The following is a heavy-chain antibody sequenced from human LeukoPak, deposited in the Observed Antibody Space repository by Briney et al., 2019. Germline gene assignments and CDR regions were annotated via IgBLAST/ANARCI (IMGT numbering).Heavy chain of an antibody. D-gene: IGHD6-19*01. Sequence: GGSERLSFAASGFTFSSYGMHWFRQAAGKGLEWVAFIRYDGSNKYYADSVKGRFTISRDNSKNTLYLQMNSLRAEDTAVYYCAKDRRSSSWYAGDFDYWGQGTLVTVSS. J-gene: IGHJ4*02. CDR2: IRYDGSNK. V-gene: IGHV3-30*02. CDR1: GFTFSSYG. CDR3: AKDRRSSSWYAGDFDY.